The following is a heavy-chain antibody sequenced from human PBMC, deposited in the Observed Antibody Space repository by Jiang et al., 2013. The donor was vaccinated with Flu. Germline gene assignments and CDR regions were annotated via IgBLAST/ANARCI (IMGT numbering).Heavy chain of an antibody. J-gene: IGHJ4*02. CDR1: GYRFNTYY. CDR3: ARDREGYRRTAGY. Sequence: SGAEVKKPGASVRVSCRTSGYRFNTYYMYWVRQAPGQGLEWLGVINPSGGGTSYAQKFQNRVTLTTDTSTSTVSMTLTSLTSEDTAVYYCARDREGYRRTAGYWGQG. D-gene: IGHD5-24*01. CDR2: INPSGGGT. V-gene: IGHV1-46*02.